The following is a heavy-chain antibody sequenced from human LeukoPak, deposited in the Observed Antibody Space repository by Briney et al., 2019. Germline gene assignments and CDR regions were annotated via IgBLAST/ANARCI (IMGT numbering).Heavy chain of an antibody. Sequence: GGSLRLSCTASGISFSNYWMHWVRQGPGKGLVLVSLVDSDGSSTTYADSVKGRFTIYRDNAKNTMYLQMNSLRAEDTALYYCARDRILVLGGDIWGQGTMVTVSS. CDR1: GISFSNYW. J-gene: IGHJ3*02. CDR3: ARDRILVLGGDI. V-gene: IGHV3-74*01. CDR2: VDSDGSST. D-gene: IGHD2-15*01.